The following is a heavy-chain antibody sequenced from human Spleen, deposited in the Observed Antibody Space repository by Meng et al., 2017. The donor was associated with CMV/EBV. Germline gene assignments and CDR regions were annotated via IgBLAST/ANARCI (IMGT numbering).Heavy chain of an antibody. Sequence: SETLSLTCTVYGGSFSGSYWSWIRQPSGKGLEWIGEIRHSGSVHYNPSLKSRVTISVDTSKNQFSLKLSSVTAADTAVYYCARVSTIFGVVSPWGQGTLVTVSS. CDR2: IRHSGSV. D-gene: IGHD3-3*01. V-gene: IGHV4-34*01. CDR3: ARVSTIFGVVSP. J-gene: IGHJ5*02. CDR1: GGSFSGSY.